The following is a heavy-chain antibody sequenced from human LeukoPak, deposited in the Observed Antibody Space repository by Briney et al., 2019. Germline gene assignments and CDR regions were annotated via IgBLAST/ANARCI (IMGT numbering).Heavy chain of an antibody. D-gene: IGHD3-3*01. Sequence: GESLKISCKGSGYSFTSYWIGWVRQMPGKGLEWMGIIYPGDSDTRYSPSFQGQVTISADTSISTAYLQWSSLKASDTAVYYCARITYDFWSGYYMPDDPWGQGTLVTVSS. CDR2: IYPGDSDT. CDR3: ARITYDFWSGYYMPDDP. J-gene: IGHJ5*02. V-gene: IGHV5-51*01. CDR1: GYSFTSYW.